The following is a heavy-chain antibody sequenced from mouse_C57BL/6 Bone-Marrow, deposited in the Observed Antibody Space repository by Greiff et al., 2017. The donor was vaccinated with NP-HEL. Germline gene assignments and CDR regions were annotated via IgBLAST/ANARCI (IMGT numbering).Heavy chain of an antibody. CDR1: GYTFTSYW. D-gene: IGHD1-1*01. J-gene: IGHJ2*01. CDR2: IDPSDSET. CDR3: ARYYGRSLFDY. V-gene: IGHV1-52*01. Sequence: VQLQQPGAELVRPGSSVKLSCKASGYTFTSYWMHWVKQRPIQGLEWIGNIDPSDSETPYNQKFKDKATLTVDKSSSTAYMQPSSLTSEDSAVSYCARYYGRSLFDYWGQGTTLTVSS.